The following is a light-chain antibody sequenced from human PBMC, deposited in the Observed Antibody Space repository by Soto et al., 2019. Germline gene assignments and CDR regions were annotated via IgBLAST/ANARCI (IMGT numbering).Light chain of an antibody. J-gene: IGLJ3*02. Sequence: QSVLTQPPSASGTPGQRVTISCSGSRSNIGKYSVYWFQQFPVTTPKLLIFNQSRRPSCVPERFSGSRSGTSASLAISGLRFEDEADYYCAVWDDTHHGWEFGGGTKLTVL. CDR3: AVWDDTHHGWE. V-gene: IGLV1-47*01. CDR1: RSNIGKYS. CDR2: NQS.